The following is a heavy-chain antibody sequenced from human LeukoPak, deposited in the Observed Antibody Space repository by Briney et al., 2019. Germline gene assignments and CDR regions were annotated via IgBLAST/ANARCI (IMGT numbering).Heavy chain of an antibody. J-gene: IGHJ4*02. CDR2: ISGSGGNR. V-gene: IGHV3-23*01. Sequence: GGSLRLSCAASGFTFRNYALNWVRQAPGKGLEWVSAISGSGGNRHYADSVKGRFTVSRDNSKNTLYLQMNSLRADDTAVYYCATPLWFGELWGAFDYWGQGALVTVSS. D-gene: IGHD3-10*01. CDR3: ATPLWFGELWGAFDY. CDR1: GFTFRNYA.